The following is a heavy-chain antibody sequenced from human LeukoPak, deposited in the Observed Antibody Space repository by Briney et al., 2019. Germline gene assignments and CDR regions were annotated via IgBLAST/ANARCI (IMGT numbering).Heavy chain of an antibody. V-gene: IGHV3-21*01. CDR2: ISSSSSYI. J-gene: IGHJ4*02. CDR1: GFTFSSYA. CDR3: ARLVQLERQFDY. Sequence: GGSLRLSCGASGFTFSSYAMSWVRQAPGKGLEWVSSISSSSSYIYYADSVKGRFTISRDNAKNSLYLQMNSLRAEDTAVYYCARLVQLERQFDYWGQGTLVTVSS. D-gene: IGHD1-1*01.